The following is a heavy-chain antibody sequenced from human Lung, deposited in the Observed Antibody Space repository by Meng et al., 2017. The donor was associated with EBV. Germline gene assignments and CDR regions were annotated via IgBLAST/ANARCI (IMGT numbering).Heavy chain of an antibody. CDR3: ARLYCSGGSCYTIDY. V-gene: IGHV7-4-1*02. Sequence: QVQLVQSGAEVKKPXASVKVSXXASAYTFAGYYMHWVRQAPGQGLEWMGRINPNSGNPTYAQGFTGRFVFSLDTSVSTAYLQISSLKAADTAVHYCARLYCSGGSCYTIDYWGQGTLVTVSS. J-gene: IGHJ4*02. D-gene: IGHD2-15*01. CDR1: AYTFAGYY. CDR2: INPNSGNP.